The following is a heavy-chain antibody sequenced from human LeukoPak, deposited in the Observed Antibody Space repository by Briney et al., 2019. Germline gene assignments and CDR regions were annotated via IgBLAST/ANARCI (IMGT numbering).Heavy chain of an antibody. J-gene: IGHJ4*02. V-gene: IGHV7-4-1*02. CDR3: ARGEYKSRAFGSAY. CDR2: TNTNTGNP. CDR1: GYTFTTYP. D-gene: IGHD2/OR15-2a*01. Sequence: ASVKVSCKASGYTFTTYPMNWVRQAPGQGLEWMGWTNTNTGNPTYAQGFTGRFVSSLDTSVSTAILQISSLKAEDTAVYFCARGEYKSRAFGSAYWGQGTLVTVSS.